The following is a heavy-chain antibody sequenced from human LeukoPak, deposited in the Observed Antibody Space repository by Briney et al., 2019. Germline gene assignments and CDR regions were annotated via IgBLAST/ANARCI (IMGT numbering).Heavy chain of an antibody. CDR2: MYYSGST. CDR3: AKRYCSSTTCYDDRGAFDY. CDR1: GDSISSSSYY. J-gene: IGHJ4*02. D-gene: IGHD2-2*01. V-gene: IGHV4-39*01. Sequence: SETLSLTCTVSGDSISSSSYYWGWIRRPPGKGLEWIGSMYYSGSTYYNPSLKSRVTISVDTSKNHFSLKLSSVTAADTAVYYCAKRYCSSTTCYDDRGAFDYWGQGTLVTVSS.